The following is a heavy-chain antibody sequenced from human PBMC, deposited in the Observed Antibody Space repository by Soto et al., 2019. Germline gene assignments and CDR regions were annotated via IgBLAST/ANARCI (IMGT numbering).Heavy chain of an antibody. CDR3: AREGNLGRWLQPLDF. Sequence: SETLSLTCNVSGDSIRAYAWSWVRQPPGKGLEWIGNIHYNGNTKYNPSLKSRVSMSVDTSKNQFSLRLISVTAADTAKYFCAREGNLGRWLQPLDFWGQGTLVTVS. D-gene: IGHD5-12*01. V-gene: IGHV4-59*01. J-gene: IGHJ4*02. CDR2: IHYNGNT. CDR1: GDSIRAYA.